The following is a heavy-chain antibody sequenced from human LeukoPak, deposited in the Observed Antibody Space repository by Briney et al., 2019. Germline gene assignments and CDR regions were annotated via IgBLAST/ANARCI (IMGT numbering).Heavy chain of an antibody. D-gene: IGHD5-18*01. CDR1: GYIFTSYW. CDR2: IYPGDSDT. Sequence: GESLKISCKGSGYIFTSYWIGWVRHMPGKGLEWMGIIYPGDSDTRYSPSFQGQVTISADKSISTAYLQWSSLKASDTAMYYCARPPRRGDTAMVTYGYWGQGTLVTVSS. V-gene: IGHV5-51*01. J-gene: IGHJ4*02. CDR3: ARPPRRGDTAMVTYGY.